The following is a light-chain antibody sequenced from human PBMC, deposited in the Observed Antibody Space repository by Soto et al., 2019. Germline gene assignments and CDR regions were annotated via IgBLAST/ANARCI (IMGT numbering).Light chain of an antibody. V-gene: IGKV1-39*01. CDR2: AAS. Sequence: DIQMTQSPSSLSAFVGDRVTISCRASQSITTYLNWYQQKPGKAPKLLIYAASTLQSGVSSRFSGSGSGTDFTLIISSLQREDFATYYCQQSYSSSWTFGQGTKVDIK. CDR1: QSITTY. CDR3: QQSYSSSWT. J-gene: IGKJ1*01.